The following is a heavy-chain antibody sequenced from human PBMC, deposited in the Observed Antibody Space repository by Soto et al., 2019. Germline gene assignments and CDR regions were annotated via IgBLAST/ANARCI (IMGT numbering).Heavy chain of an antibody. CDR3: AATDFPRTGGYP. J-gene: IGHJ5*02. Sequence: SVKVSCKGSGFSFLSFAVHWVRQTRGQRLEWIGSVVVATGNTVYSPNVQDRATITGAMSTNIAYMYLGSLTSEDTAIYYCAATDFPRTGGYPWGQVTLVTVTS. CDR2: VVVATGNT. D-gene: IGHD3-3*01. CDR1: GFSFLSFA. V-gene: IGHV1-58*01.